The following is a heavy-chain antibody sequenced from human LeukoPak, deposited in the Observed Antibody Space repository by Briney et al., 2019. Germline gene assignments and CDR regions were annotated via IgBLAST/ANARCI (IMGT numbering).Heavy chain of an antibody. CDR2: INSDGSEG. Sequence: PGGSLRLSCAVSGFTFSGFWMSWSRQAPGKGLEWVASINSDGSEGYYADVVKGRFTISRDNAKNSLYLQINCLRAEDTAVYYCARSSYSSSSSVWGQGTMVTVSS. V-gene: IGHV3-7*03. CDR1: GFTFSGFW. J-gene: IGHJ3*01. CDR3: ARSSYSSSSSV. D-gene: IGHD6-6*01.